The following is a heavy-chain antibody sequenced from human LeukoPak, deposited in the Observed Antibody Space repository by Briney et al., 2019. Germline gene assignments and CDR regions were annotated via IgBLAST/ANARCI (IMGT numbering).Heavy chain of an antibody. CDR2: INSDGSDT. D-gene: IGHD2-2*02. CDR3: ARGGCDTTRCYTGAFDI. V-gene: IGHV3-74*01. CDR1: GFTFSNYW. Sequence: GGSLRLSCAASGFTFSNYWMHWVRHAPGKGLVWVSRINSDGSDTTYADSVKGRFSISRDNAKSTLFLQMNSLGAEDTALYYCARGGCDTTRCYTGAFDIWGQGTMVTVSS. J-gene: IGHJ3*02.